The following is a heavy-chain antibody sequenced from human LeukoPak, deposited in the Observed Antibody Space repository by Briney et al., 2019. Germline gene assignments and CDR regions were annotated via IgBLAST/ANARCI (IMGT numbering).Heavy chain of an antibody. D-gene: IGHD6-6*01. Sequence: GGSLRLSCVASDFAFSDYAMHWVRQAPGKGLEWLAVISNDARNKYHGDSVKGRITVSRDNSRNTLYLQLNRLTFEDTAVYYCASDPIAARQIGYFDNWGQGTLVTVSA. V-gene: IGHV3-30*14. CDR1: DFAFSDYA. CDR2: ISNDARNK. CDR3: ASDPIAARQIGYFDN. J-gene: IGHJ4*02.